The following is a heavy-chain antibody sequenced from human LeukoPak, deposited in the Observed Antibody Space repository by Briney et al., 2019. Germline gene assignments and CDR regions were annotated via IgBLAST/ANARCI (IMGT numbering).Heavy chain of an antibody. CDR3: ARVRGSYFKSLDY. V-gene: IGHV1-69*04. D-gene: IGHD1-26*01. Sequence: SVKVSCKASGGTFSSYAISWVRQAPGQGLEWIGRIIPILGIANYAQKFQGRVTITADKSTSTAYMELSSLRSEDTAVYYCARVRGSYFKSLDYWGQGTLVTVSS. CDR2: IIPILGIA. CDR1: GGTFSSYA. J-gene: IGHJ4*02.